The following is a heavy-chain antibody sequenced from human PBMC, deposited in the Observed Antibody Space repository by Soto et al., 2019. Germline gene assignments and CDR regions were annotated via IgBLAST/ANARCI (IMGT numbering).Heavy chain of an antibody. CDR1: GYTFTSYA. Sequence: QVQLVQSGAEVKKPGASVKVSCKASGYTFTSYAMHWVRQAPGQRLEWMGSINAGNGNTKYSQKFQGRVTITRDTSASTAYMELSSLRSEDTAVYYCARRGYYDFWSGSDTAYDYWGQGTLVTVSS. D-gene: IGHD3-3*01. CDR2: INAGNGNT. CDR3: ARRGYYDFWSGSDTAYDY. V-gene: IGHV1-3*01. J-gene: IGHJ4*02.